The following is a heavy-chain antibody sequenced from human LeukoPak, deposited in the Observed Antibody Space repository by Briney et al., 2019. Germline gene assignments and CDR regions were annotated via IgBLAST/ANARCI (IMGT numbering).Heavy chain of an antibody. CDR3: ARALCGGDCYDAFDI. CDR2: ISSSSSTI. J-gene: IGHJ3*02. D-gene: IGHD2-21*02. V-gene: IGHV3-48*01. Sequence: GGSLRLSCATSGFTFTNYWMHWVRQAPGKGLEWVSYISSSSSTIYYADSVKGRFTISRDNAKNSLYLQMNSLRAEDTAVYYCARALCGGDCYDAFDIWGQGTMVTVSS. CDR1: GFTFTNYW.